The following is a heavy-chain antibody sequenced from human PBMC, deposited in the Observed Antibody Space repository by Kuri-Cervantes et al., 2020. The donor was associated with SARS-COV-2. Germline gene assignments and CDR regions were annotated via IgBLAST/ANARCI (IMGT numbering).Heavy chain of an antibody. CDR3: AKDLYDFWSGMDV. D-gene: IGHD3-3*01. CDR1: GFTFSSYA. Sequence: GGSLRLSCAASGFTFSSYALHWVRQAPGKGLEWVSLISWDGGSTYYADSVKGRFTISRDNSKNSLYLQMNSLRAEDTALYYCAKDLYDFWSGMDVWGQGTTVTVSS. J-gene: IGHJ6*02. V-gene: IGHV3-43D*04. CDR2: ISWDGGST.